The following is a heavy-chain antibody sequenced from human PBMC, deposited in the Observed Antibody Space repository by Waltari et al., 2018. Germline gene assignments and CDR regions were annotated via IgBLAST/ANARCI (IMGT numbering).Heavy chain of an antibody. CDR1: GFTFSDFW. V-gene: IGHV3-74*01. D-gene: IGHD3-22*01. CDR2: VNGDGSST. Sequence: EVQLLESGGGLVQPGGSLRLSCAASGFTFSDFWMHWVRQAPGEGLVWLSRVNGDGSSTTYADSVKGRFTGSRDNARKTMFLQMTSLRAEDTAVYYCARDEDNYYDSSGYIKHWGQGALVTVSS. CDR3: ARDEDNYYDSSGYIKH. J-gene: IGHJ4*02.